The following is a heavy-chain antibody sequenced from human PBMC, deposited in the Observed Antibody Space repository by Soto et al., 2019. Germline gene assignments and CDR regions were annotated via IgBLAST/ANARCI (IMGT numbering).Heavy chain of an antibody. CDR1: GFTFSDYS. D-gene: IGHD6-19*01. Sequence: VQLVESGGGVVQPGRSLRLSCAASGFTFSDYSIHWVRQAPGKGLEWVAVVSHDGRNTHYADSVKGRLTISRDSSKNTVSLEMTSLGAEATAVYYCAKGVRQWLVTSDFNYWGQGALVTVSS. CDR2: VSHDGRNT. CDR3: AKGVRQWLVTSDFNY. V-gene: IGHV3-30*18. J-gene: IGHJ4*02.